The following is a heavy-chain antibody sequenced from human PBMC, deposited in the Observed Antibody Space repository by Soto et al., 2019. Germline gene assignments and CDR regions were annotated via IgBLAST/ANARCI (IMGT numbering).Heavy chain of an antibody. CDR3: ARAKLRAVYAFDI. D-gene: IGHD1-26*01. CDR2: IYYSGST. J-gene: IGHJ3*02. CDR1: GGSVSSGAYY. V-gene: IGHV4-31*03. Sequence: SETLSLTCTVSGGSVSSGAYYWTWIRQRPGKGLEWIGYIYYSGSTYYSPSLKSRLSISLDTSKNQFSLRLSSVTAADTAMYYCARAKLRAVYAFDIWGQGTMVTVSS.